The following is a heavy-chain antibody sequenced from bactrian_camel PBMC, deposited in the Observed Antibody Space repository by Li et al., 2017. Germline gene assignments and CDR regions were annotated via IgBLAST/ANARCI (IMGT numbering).Heavy chain of an antibody. J-gene: IGHJ4*01. D-gene: IGHD7*01. CDR1: GYTYSSSC. CDR2: HYTGTETT. CDR3: AVDRPIRLVAPIITFRKIQNCGDTDDLY. Sequence: QLVESGGGSVQAGGSLRLSCEVSGYTYSSSCMGWFRQAPGKEREAVAAHYTGTETTYVADSVKGRFAISRDNGENAVRLRMSDLSPRDTAVYFCAVDRPIRLVAPIITFRKIQNCGDTDDLYWGQGTQVTVS. V-gene: IGHV3S1*01.